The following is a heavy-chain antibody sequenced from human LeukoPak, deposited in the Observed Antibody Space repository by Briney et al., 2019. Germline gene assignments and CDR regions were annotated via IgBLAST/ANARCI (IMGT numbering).Heavy chain of an antibody. D-gene: IGHD5-18*01. V-gene: IGHV7-4-1*02. CDR3: GRDPKLGIRGYTYGYIDH. Sequence: ASVKVSCKTSGYTFTNNAINWVRQAPGQGLEWMGWINTNTGNPSYAQGFFTGRYVFSLDTAASTAYLQINGLKADDTAVYYCGRDPKLGIRGYTYGYIDHWGQGTLLTVAS. CDR1: GYTFTNNA. J-gene: IGHJ4*02. CDR2: INTNTGNP.